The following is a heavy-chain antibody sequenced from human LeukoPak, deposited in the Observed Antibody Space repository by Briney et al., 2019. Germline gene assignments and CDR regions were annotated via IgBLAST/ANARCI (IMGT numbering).Heavy chain of an antibody. J-gene: IGHJ5*02. CDR3: ARVRCSGGSCYSGHFDP. V-gene: IGHV3-23*01. CDR1: GFTFSSYA. CDR2: ISGSGGST. D-gene: IGHD2-15*01. Sequence: GGSLRLSCAASGFTFSSYAMSWVRQAPGKGLEWVSAISGSGGSTYYADSVKGRFTISRDNAKNSLYLQMNSLRAEDTALYHCARVRCSGGSCYSGHFDPWGQGTLVTVSS.